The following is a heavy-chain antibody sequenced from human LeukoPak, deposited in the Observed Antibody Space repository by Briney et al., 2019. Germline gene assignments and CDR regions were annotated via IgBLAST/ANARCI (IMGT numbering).Heavy chain of an antibody. Sequence: PSETLSLTCTVSGGSISSGSYYWSWIRQPAGKGLEWIGRIYTSGSTNYNPSLKSRVTISVDTSKNQFSLKLSSVTAADTAVYYCARGDFWSGYYFYGGQGTLVTVSS. D-gene: IGHD3-3*01. CDR1: GGSISSGSYY. CDR3: ARGDFWSGYYFY. J-gene: IGHJ4*02. V-gene: IGHV4-61*02. CDR2: IYTSGST.